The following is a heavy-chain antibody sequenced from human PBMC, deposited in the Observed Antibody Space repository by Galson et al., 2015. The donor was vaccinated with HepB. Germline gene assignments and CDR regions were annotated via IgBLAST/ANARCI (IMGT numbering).Heavy chain of an antibody. CDR3: ARESGKESSGYYYFDY. J-gene: IGHJ4*02. CDR1: GFTFSTYW. V-gene: IGHV3-7*05. CDR2: IKQDGSEK. D-gene: IGHD3-22*01. Sequence: SLRLSCAASGFTFSTYWMTWVRQAPGKGLVWVANIKQDGSEKYYVDSVKGRFTISRENAKNSLHLQMNSLRAEDTAVYYCARESGKESSGYYYFDYWGQGTLVTVSS.